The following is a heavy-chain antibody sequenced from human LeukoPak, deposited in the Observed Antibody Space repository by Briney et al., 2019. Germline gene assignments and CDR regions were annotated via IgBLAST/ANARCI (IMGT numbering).Heavy chain of an antibody. V-gene: IGHV4-59*08. CDR2: IYYSGTT. D-gene: IGHD3-22*01. CDR3: ARSAYSSGFYYFDF. CDR1: GGSISNYY. Sequence: SETLSLTCTVSGGSISNYYWSWIRPPPGKGLEWIGYIYYSGTTNYNPSLKSRVTMSIDTSKNQFSLKLRSVTAADTAVYYCARSAYSSGFYYFDFWGQGALVTVSS. J-gene: IGHJ4*02.